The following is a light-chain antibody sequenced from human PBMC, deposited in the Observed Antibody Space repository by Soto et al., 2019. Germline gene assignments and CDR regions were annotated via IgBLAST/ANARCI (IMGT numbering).Light chain of an antibody. V-gene: IGLV6-57*04. CDR2: EDN. CDR3: QSYDTSTVV. CDR1: SGSIASNS. J-gene: IGLJ2*01. Sequence: LTQPPSVSESPGKTVTISCTRSSGSIASNSVQWYQQRPGSAPTTVIYEDNQRPSGVPDRFSGSTDGSSNSASLTISGLQTEDEADYYCQSYDTSTVVFGGGTKLTVL.